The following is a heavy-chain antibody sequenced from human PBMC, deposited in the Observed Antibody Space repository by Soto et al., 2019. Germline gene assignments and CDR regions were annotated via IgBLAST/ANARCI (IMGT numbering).Heavy chain of an antibody. CDR3: ASLVYKYDSSDYYYAFDI. J-gene: IGHJ3*02. CDR1: GGSISSSNW. Sequence: PSETLSLTCAVSGGSISSSNWWSWVRQPPGKRLEWIGEIYHSGSTNYNPSLKSRVTISVDKSKNQFSLKLNSVTAADTAVYYCASLVYKYDSSDYYYAFDIWGQGTMVTVSS. V-gene: IGHV4-4*02. CDR2: IYHSGST. D-gene: IGHD3-22*01.